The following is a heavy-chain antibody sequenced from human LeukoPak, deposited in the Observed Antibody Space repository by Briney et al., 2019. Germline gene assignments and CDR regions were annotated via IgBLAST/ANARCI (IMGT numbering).Heavy chain of an antibody. J-gene: IGHJ3*01. V-gene: IGHV4-59*01. Sequence: PSETLSLTCTVSGDSINSYFWGWIRQPPGKGLEWIGYIYSRGTTAYNPSLENRLTMSTDTSKNQFSLTLSPLTAADTAVYFCARVTRSHDAFDVWGQPIMVTVSS. D-gene: IGHD4-17*01. CDR3: ARVTRSHDAFDV. CDR2: IYSRGTT. CDR1: GDSINSYF.